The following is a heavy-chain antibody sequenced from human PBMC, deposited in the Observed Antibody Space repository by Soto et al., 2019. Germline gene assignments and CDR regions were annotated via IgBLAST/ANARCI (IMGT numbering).Heavy chain of an antibody. CDR1: GFTFSSYG. CDR2: ISKSGTTT. V-gene: IGHV3-48*02. CDR3: ARDVYCFSYSCSFLPDV. J-gene: IGHJ6*02. D-gene: IGHD2-2*01. Sequence: EVQLVESGGDLVQPGGSLRLSCVGSGFTFSSYGMNWVRQGPGKGLEWLSSISKSGTTTYYADSVRGRFTISRDNAKNSLYLQMNSLRDEYMAVYYCARDVYCFSYSCSFLPDVSVHGTTVTVSS.